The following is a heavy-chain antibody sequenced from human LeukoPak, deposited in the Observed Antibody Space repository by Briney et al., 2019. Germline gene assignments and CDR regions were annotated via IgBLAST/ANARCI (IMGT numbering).Heavy chain of an antibody. V-gene: IGHV4-38-2*02. J-gene: IGHJ4*02. CDR3: ARDRSGYSEYYFDY. Sequence: SETLSLTCAVSGYSISRGYHWGWIRQPPGKGLEWIGSIHHSGSTYYNSSLKSRVTISVDTSKNQFSLRLTSVTAADTAVYYCARDRSGYSEYYFDYWGQGSLVTVSS. CDR2: IHHSGST. D-gene: IGHD5-12*01. CDR1: GYSISRGYH.